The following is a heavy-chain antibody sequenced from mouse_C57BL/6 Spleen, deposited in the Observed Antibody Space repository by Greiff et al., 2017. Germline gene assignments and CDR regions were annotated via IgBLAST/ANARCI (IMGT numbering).Heavy chain of an antibody. CDR3: ARGEEYGYYGDYFDY. V-gene: IGHV1-53*01. J-gene: IGHJ2*01. D-gene: IGHD2-10*02. CDR1: GYTFTSYW. Sequence: QVQLQQSGTELVKPGASVKLSCKASGYTFTSYWMHWVKQRPGQGLEWIGNINPSNGGTNYNEKFKSKATLTVDKSSSTAYMQLSSLTSEDSAVYYCARGEEYGYYGDYFDYWGQGTTLTVSS. CDR2: INPSNGGT.